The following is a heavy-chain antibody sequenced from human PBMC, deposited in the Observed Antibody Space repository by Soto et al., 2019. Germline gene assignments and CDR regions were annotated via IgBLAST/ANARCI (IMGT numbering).Heavy chain of an antibody. CDR3: ARDRGYSYDFYYYYGMDV. D-gene: IGHD5-18*01. CDR2: ISSSSSTI. J-gene: IGHJ6*02. Sequence: GGSLRLSCAASGFTFSSYSMNWVRQAPGKGLEWVSYISSSSSTIYYADSVKGRFTISRDNAKNSLYLQMNSLRDEDTAVYYCARDRGYSYDFYYYYGMDVWGQGTTVTVSS. V-gene: IGHV3-48*02. CDR1: GFTFSSYS.